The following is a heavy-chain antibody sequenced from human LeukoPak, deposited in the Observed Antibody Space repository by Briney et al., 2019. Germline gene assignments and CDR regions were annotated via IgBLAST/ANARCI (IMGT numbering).Heavy chain of an antibody. CDR3: AVDYYDSSGYYSHAFDI. CDR1: GYSISSGYY. J-gene: IGHJ3*02. V-gene: IGHV4-38-2*02. CDR2: IYYSGST. D-gene: IGHD3-22*01. Sequence: SETLSLTCTVSGYSISSGYYWGWIRQPPGKGLEWIGSIYYSGSTYYNPSLKSRVTISVDTSKNQFSLKLSSVTAADTAVYYCAVDYYDSSGYYSHAFDIWGQGTMVTVSS.